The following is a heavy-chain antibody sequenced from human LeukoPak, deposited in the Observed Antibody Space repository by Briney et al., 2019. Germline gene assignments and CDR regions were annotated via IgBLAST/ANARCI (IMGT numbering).Heavy chain of an antibody. Sequence: GGSLRLSCAASGFTFSRFWMSWVRQAPGKGLEWVANIKQDGSEKYYVDSVKGRFTISRDNARNSLYLQMNSLRAEDTAVFYCARDGTYTDYDPDFDIWGQGTLVTVSS. CDR2: IKQDGSEK. CDR1: GFTFSRFW. V-gene: IGHV3-7*04. D-gene: IGHD5-12*01. J-gene: IGHJ4*02. CDR3: ARDGTYTDYDPDFDI.